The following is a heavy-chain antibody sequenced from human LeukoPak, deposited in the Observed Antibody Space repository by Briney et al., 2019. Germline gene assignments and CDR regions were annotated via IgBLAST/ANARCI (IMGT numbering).Heavy chain of an antibody. Sequence: PSETLSLTCIVSGDSIRTDYWSWIRQSPGKGLEWIGYINYNGNTEYNPFLRSRVTISVDRSKNHVSLKVRSVTAADTAMYYCARLDCISDRCYNYWGVGTLVTVSS. CDR2: INYNGNT. D-gene: IGHD2-15*01. V-gene: IGHV4-59*08. CDR1: GDSIRTDY. J-gene: IGHJ4*02. CDR3: ARLDCISDRCYNY.